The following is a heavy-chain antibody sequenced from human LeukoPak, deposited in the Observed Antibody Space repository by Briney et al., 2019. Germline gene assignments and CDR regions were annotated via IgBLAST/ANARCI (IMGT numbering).Heavy chain of an antibody. CDR1: GFTFSSYG. CDR2: IWYDGSNK. D-gene: IGHD4-17*01. CDR3: AREITAYGDQRGVFGY. V-gene: IGHV3-33*01. Sequence: GRSLRLSCAASGFTFSSYGMHWVRQAPGKGLEWVAVIWYDGSNKYYADSVKGRFTISRDNSKNTLYLQMNSLRAEDTAVYYCAREITAYGDQRGVFGYWGQGTLVTVSS. J-gene: IGHJ4*02.